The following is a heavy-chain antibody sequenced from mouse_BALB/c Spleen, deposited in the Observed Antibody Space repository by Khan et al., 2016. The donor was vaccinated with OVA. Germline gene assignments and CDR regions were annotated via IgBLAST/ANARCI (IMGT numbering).Heavy chain of an antibody. J-gene: IGHJ2*01. V-gene: IGHV1S56*01. Sequence: QVQLQQSGPELVKPGASVRISCEAAGYTFTTYYIHWVKQRPGQGLEWIGWIYPGYVHTEFNEKFKGKASLTADKSSSTAYMQLSSLTSEDSAVSFCARSDSGTVFDYWGQGTTLTVSS. D-gene: IGHD4-1*01. CDR1: GYTFTTYY. CDR2: IYPGYVHT. CDR3: ARSDSGTVFDY.